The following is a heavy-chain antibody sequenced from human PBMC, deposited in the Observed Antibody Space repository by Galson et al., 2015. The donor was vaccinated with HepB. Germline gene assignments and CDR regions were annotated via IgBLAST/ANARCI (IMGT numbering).Heavy chain of an antibody. Sequence: QSGAEVKKPGDSLKISCNASGFTFNNYWIAWVRQMPGKGLEWMGIVFPGDSDTRHSPSFEGQVTMSADTSISTAFLQWRSLQASDTATYYCARYFPVGVGNYGKFDYYYAMDVWGQGTTVIVSS. D-gene: IGHD1-26*01. CDR1: GFTFNNYW. CDR2: VFPGDSDT. V-gene: IGHV5-51*03. J-gene: IGHJ6*02. CDR3: ARYFPVGVGNYGKFDYYYAMDV.